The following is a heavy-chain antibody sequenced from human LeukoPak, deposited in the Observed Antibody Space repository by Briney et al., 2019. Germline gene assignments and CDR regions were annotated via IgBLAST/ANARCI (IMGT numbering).Heavy chain of an antibody. CDR3: ARAPGTIAARDY. J-gene: IGHJ4*02. CDR1: VYTFTVYY. D-gene: IGHD6-13*01. Sequence: ASVTVSFKSSVYTFTVYYMHWVRQPPGQGLEWMGWINPNSGGTNYAQKCQGRVTMTRDTSISTAYMELSRLRSDDTAVYYCARAPGTIAARDYWGQGTLVTVSS. V-gene: IGHV1-2*02. CDR2: INPNSGGT.